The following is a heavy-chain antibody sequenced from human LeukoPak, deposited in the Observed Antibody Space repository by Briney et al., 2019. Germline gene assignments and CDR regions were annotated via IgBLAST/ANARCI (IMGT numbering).Heavy chain of an antibody. CDR1: GFTFSSYW. D-gene: IGHD3-16*01. Sequence: PGGSLRLSCAASGFTFSSYWMAWVRQAPGKGLEWVANIKGDESARHQADSVKGRFTISRDNTRNSLYLQMTNLRGDDTAVYYCARNFLGGFNYWGQEPWSPSP. V-gene: IGHV3-7*01. CDR2: IKGDESAR. CDR3: ARNFLGGFNY. J-gene: IGHJ4*01.